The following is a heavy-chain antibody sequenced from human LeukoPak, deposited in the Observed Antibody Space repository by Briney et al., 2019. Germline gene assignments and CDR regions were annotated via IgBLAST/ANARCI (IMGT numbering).Heavy chain of an antibody. CDR3: AKDAGASSWYPYYFDY. CDR2: ISGSGGST. D-gene: IGHD6-13*01. V-gene: IGHV3-23*01. CDR1: GFTFSSYA. Sequence: PGGSLRLSCAASGFTFSSYAMSWVRQAPGKGLEWASAISGSGGSTYYADSVKGRFTISRDNSKNTLYLQMNSLRAEDTAVYYCAKDAGASSWYPYYFDYWGQGTLVTVSS. J-gene: IGHJ4*02.